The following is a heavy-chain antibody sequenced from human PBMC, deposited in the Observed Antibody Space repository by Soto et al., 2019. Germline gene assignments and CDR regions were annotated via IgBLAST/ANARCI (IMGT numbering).Heavy chain of an antibody. D-gene: IGHD3-10*01. J-gene: IGHJ5*02. V-gene: IGHV1-69*06. CDR1: GGTFSSYA. Sequence: SVKVSCKASGGTFSSYAISWVRQAPGQGLEWMGGIIPIFGTANYAQKFQGRVTITADKSTSTAYMELSGLTSEDTAVYYCARLMIRGIIVPWGQGTQVTVSS. CDR3: ARLMIRGIIVP. CDR2: IIPIFGTA.